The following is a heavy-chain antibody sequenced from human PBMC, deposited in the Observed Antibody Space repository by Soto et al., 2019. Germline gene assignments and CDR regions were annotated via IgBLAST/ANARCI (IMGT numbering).Heavy chain of an antibody. Sequence: GGSLRRSCAPCRFTFSRFSLHCVRQAPGKGLAWVAVISYDGSNTHYAESVKGRFNISRDDSKNTVYLQMNNLRGEDSAVYYCARDHGMFLSYYYYGMDVWGQGT. J-gene: IGHJ6*02. CDR3: ARDHGMFLSYYYYGMDV. CDR1: RFTFSRFS. V-gene: IGHV3-30-3*01. CDR2: ISYDGSNT. D-gene: IGHD3-10*02.